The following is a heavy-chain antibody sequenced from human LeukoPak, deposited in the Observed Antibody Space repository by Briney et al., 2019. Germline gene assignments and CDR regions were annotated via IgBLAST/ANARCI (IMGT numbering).Heavy chain of an antibody. V-gene: IGHV4-4*07. CDR2: IYTSGST. J-gene: IGHJ4*02. D-gene: IGHD6-13*01. Sequence: SETLSLTCTVSGGSISSYYWSWIRQPAGKGLEWIGRIYTSGSTNYNPSLKSRVTISVDTSKNQFSLKLSSVTAADTAVYYCARKLVAAAYFDYWGQGTLVTVSS. CDR3: ARKLVAAAYFDY. CDR1: GGSISSYY.